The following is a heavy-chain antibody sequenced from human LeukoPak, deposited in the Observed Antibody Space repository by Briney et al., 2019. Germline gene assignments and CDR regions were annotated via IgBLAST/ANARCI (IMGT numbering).Heavy chain of an antibody. J-gene: IGHJ5*02. V-gene: IGHV3-53*01. CDR3: ARVPYGGSSGS. CDR1: GFTVSTNY. D-gene: IGHD2-15*01. Sequence: GGSLRLSCAASGFTVSTNYMTWVRQAPRKGLEWVSVIYSSGSTYYADSVKGRFAISRDNSKNTLYLQMNSLRAEDTAVYYCARVPYGGSSGSWGQGTLVTVSS. CDR2: IYSSGST.